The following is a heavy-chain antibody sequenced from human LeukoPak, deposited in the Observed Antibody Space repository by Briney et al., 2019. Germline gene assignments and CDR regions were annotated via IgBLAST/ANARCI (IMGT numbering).Heavy chain of an antibody. J-gene: IGHJ3*02. Sequence: SGGSLRLSCAASGFTFSSYAMHWVRQAPGKGLEWVAVISYDGSNKYYADSVKGRFTISRDNSKNTLYLQMNGLRAEDTAVYYCVKDWGVLPDYTADGFDIWGPGTMVTVSS. CDR1: GFTFSSYA. CDR3: VKDWGVLPDYTADGFDI. CDR2: ISYDGSNK. V-gene: IGHV3-30-3*01. D-gene: IGHD3-10*01.